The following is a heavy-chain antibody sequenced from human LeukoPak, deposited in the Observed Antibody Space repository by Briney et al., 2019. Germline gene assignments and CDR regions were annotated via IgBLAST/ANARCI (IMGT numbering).Heavy chain of an antibody. CDR3: AKDPLYLYSGYEGYYFDY. D-gene: IGHD5-12*01. Sequence: ASVKVSCKASGGTFSSYAISWVRQAPGQGLEWMGGIIPIFGTANYAQKFQGRVTITADESTSTAYMELSSLRAEDTAVYYCAKDPLYLYSGYEGYYFDYWGQGTLVTVSS. J-gene: IGHJ4*02. CDR2: IIPIFGTA. CDR1: GGTFSSYA. V-gene: IGHV1-69*13.